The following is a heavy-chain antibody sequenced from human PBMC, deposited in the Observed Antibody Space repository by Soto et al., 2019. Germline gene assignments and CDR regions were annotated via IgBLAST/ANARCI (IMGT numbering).Heavy chain of an antibody. D-gene: IGHD5-12*01. J-gene: IGHJ5*02. CDR3: ARDAVLYSGYELDNWFDP. V-gene: IGHV3-33*01. CDR2: IWNDGTNK. CDR1: GFTFSSYG. Sequence: GGSLRLSCAASGFTFSSYGMHWVRQAPGKGLEWVAVIWNDGTNKYYGDSVKGRFTVSRDNSKNMLYLQMNSLRGEDTAVYYCARDAVLYSGYELDNWFDPWGQGTAVTVSS.